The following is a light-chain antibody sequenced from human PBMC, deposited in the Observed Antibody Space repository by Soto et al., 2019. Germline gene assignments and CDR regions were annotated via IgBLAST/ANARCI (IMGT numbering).Light chain of an antibody. CDR3: QQYKNWPPLT. J-gene: IGKJ4*01. CDR2: GAS. Sequence: EIVMTQSPATLSVSPGETATPSCRASQSVSSNVAWYQQKPGQAPILLIYGASTRATDIPPRFSGSGSGTEFTLTITSLQSEDIAVYFCQQYKNWPPLTFGGGTKVDI. CDR1: QSVSSN. V-gene: IGKV3-15*01.